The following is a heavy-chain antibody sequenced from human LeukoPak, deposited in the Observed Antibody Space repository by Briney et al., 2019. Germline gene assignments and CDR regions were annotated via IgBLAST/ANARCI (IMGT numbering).Heavy chain of an antibody. V-gene: IGHV3-48*03. J-gene: IGHJ3*02. CDR2: ISSSGSTI. Sequence: GGSLRLSCAASGFTFSSYEMNWIRQAPGKGLEWVSYISSSGSTIYYADSVKGRFTISRDNAKNSLYLQMNSLRAEDTAVYYCARDRYYDSSGYYPDAFDIWGQGTMVTVSS. D-gene: IGHD3-22*01. CDR1: GFTFSSYE. CDR3: ARDRYYDSSGYYPDAFDI.